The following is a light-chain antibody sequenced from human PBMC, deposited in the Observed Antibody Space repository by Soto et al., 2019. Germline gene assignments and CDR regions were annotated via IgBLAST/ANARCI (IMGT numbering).Light chain of an antibody. CDR1: QGVSSYF. CDR3: QQYGTSPAI. J-gene: IGKJ3*01. Sequence: EIVLTQSPGTLSLSPGERATLSCRASQGVSSYFLAWYQQKPGQAPRLLIYAASSRATGIPDRFSGSGSGTDFTLTISRLEPEDFAVYYCQQYGTSPAIFGHGTKVDIK. CDR2: AAS. V-gene: IGKV3-20*01.